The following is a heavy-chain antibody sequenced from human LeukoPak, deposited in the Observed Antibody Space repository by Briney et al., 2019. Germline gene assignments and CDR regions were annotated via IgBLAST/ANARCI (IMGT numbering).Heavy chain of an antibody. CDR2: INNGGSST. V-gene: IGHV3-74*01. D-gene: IGHD5-18*01. J-gene: IGHJ4*01. Sequence: PGGSLRLSCAASGFTFSSYWMHWVRQAPGKGLVWVSHINNGGSSTTYADSVRGRFTISRDNAKNTLYLQMNSLRAEDTAVYYCARGGRFSYGSLDYWGQGTPVTVSS. CDR3: ARGGRFSYGSLDY. CDR1: GFTFSSYW.